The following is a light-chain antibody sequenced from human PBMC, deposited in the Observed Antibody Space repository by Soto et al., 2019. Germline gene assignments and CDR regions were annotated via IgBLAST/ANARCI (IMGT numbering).Light chain of an antibody. J-gene: IGKJ5*01. CDR2: GAS. V-gene: IGKV3-20*01. Sequence: EIVIAQSPAALSVSPGGRATLSCRAGQGVTTNFAWYQQKSGQSPRLLIYGASSRATGIPDRFSGSGSGTDFTLTISRLEPEDFAVYYCQQYGSSPITFGQGTRLETK. CDR3: QQYGSSPIT. CDR1: QGVTTN.